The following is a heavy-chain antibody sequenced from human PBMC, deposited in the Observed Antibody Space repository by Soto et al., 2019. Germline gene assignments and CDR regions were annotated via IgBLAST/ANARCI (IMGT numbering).Heavy chain of an antibody. CDR1: GFTFSDYY. Sequence: GGSLRLSCAASGFTFSDYYMSWIRQAPGKGLEWVSYISSSGSTIYYADSVKGRFTISRDNAKNSLYLQMNSLRAEDTAVYYCARESEYSSSWYKWFDPWGQGTLVTVSS. CDR2: ISSSGSTI. D-gene: IGHD6-13*01. CDR3: ARESEYSSSWYKWFDP. V-gene: IGHV3-11*01. J-gene: IGHJ5*02.